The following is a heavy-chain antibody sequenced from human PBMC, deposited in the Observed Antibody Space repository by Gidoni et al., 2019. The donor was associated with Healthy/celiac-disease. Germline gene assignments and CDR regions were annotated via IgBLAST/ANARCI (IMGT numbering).Heavy chain of an antibody. CDR3: ARIRRHYYDSSGYYYSVLGSDAFDI. CDR2: IDWDDDK. V-gene: IGHV2-70*01. CDR1: GFSLSTSGMC. Sequence: QVTLRESGPALVKPTQTLTLTCTFSGFSLSTSGMCVSWIRQPPGKALEWLALIDWDDDKYYSTSLKTRLTISKDTSRNQVVLTMTNMDPVDTATYYCARIRRHYYDSSGYYYSVLGSDAFDIWGQGTMVTVSS. J-gene: IGHJ3*02. D-gene: IGHD3-22*01.